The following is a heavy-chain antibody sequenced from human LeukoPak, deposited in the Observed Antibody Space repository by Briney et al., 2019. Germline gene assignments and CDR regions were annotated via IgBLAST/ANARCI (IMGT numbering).Heavy chain of an antibody. CDR2: INSDGSTI. D-gene: IGHD3-16*02. V-gene: IGHV3-74*01. J-gene: IGHJ4*02. CDR1: GFTFSTSW. Sequence: PGGSLRLSCAASGFTFSTSWEHWVRQAPGKGLVWVSRINSDGSTIDYADSVKGRFTISRDNAKNTLYLQMNSLRVEDTATYYCARAGSFRLDYWGQGTLVTVSS. CDR3: ARAGSFRLDY.